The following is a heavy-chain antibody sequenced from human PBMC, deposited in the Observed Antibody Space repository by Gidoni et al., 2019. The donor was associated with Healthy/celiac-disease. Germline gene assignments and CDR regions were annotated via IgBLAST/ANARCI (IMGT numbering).Heavy chain of an antibody. J-gene: IGHJ4*02. CDR3: AGNVYYDFWSGIDY. Sequence: EVQLVESGGGLVKPGGSLRLSCAASGFTFSSYSMNWVRQAPGKGLEWVSSISSSSSYIYYADSVKGRFTISRDNAKNSLYLQMNSLRAEDTAVYYCAGNVYYDFWSGIDYWGQGTLVTVSS. CDR2: ISSSSSYI. D-gene: IGHD3-3*01. CDR1: GFTFSSYS. V-gene: IGHV3-21*01.